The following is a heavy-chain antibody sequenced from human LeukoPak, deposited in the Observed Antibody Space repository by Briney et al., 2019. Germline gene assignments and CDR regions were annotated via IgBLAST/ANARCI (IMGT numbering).Heavy chain of an antibody. Sequence: GGSLRLSCAASGFTFSSYWMHWVRQAPGKGLMWVSRINNYGNSTSYADSVKGRFTISRDNSKNTLYLQMNSLRAEDTAVYYCARVLCSGGTCLDAFDIWGQGTMVTVSS. V-gene: IGHV3-74*01. D-gene: IGHD2-15*01. CDR2: INNYGNST. CDR3: ARVLCSGGTCLDAFDI. CDR1: GFTFSSYW. J-gene: IGHJ3*02.